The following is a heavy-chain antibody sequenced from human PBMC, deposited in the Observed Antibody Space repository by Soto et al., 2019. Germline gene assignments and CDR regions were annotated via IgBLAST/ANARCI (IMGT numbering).Heavy chain of an antibody. D-gene: IGHD2-15*01. CDR3: ARAVVAATRELDY. V-gene: IGHV1-2*04. CDR2: INPNSGGT. CDR1: GYTFTSYY. Sequence: ASVKVSCKASGYTFTSYYMHWVRQAPGQGLEWMGWINPNSGGTNYAQKFQGWVTMTRDTSISTAYMELSRLRSDDTAVYYCARAVVAATRELDYWGQGTLVTVSS. J-gene: IGHJ4*02.